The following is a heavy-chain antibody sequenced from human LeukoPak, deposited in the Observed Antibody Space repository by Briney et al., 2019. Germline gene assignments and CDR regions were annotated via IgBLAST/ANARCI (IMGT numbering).Heavy chain of an antibody. CDR1: GGTFSSYA. J-gene: IGHJ6*03. Sequence: ASVKVSCKASGGTFSSYAISWVRQAPGQGLEWMGGIIPIFGTANYAQKFQGRVTITTDESTSTAYMELSSLRSEDTAVYYCARAMDDFWSGPHYYYYYYMDVWGKGTTVTVSS. CDR2: IIPIFGTA. CDR3: ARAMDDFWSGPHYYYYYYMDV. D-gene: IGHD3-3*01. V-gene: IGHV1-69*05.